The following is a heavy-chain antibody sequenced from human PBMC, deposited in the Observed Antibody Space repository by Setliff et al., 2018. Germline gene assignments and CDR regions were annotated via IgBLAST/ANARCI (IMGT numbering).Heavy chain of an antibody. CDR1: GFIFMSYE. V-gene: IGHV3-48*03. CDR2: IASRGNTV. CDR3: ARHLPRAVQIFGLAPRFGY. J-gene: IGHJ4*02. D-gene: IGHD3-3*01. Sequence: SGGSLRLSCAASGFIFMSYEMNGVRQAPGKGLEGVTYIASRGNTVYYADSVKGRFTVSRDNANSSLFLQMNSLSAEDTAGYYCARHLPRAVQIFGLAPRFGYWGQGSRVTVSS.